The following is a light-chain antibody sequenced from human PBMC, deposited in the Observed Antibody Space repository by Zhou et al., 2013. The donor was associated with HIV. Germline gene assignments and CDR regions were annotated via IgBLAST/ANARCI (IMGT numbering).Light chain of an antibody. CDR3: QQYNTYPIT. CDR2: KAS. J-gene: IGKJ5*01. CDR1: QSINNW. Sequence: DIQMTQSPSTLSASVGDRVTIACRASQSINNWLAWYQQRPGKAPKLLIYKASNLESGVPLRFSGSRSGTEFALTISGLQPDDYGTYYCQQYNTYPITFGQGTRLDI. V-gene: IGKV1-5*03.